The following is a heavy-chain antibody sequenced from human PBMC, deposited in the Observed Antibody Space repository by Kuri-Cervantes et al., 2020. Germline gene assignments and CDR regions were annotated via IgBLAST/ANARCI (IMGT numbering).Heavy chain of an antibody. J-gene: IGHJ4*02. D-gene: IGHD1-26*01. CDR1: GYTFTSYD. Sequence: ASVKVSCKASGYTFTSYDINWVRQATGQGLEWMGWMNPNSGNTGYAQKFQGRVTMTRNTSISTAYMELRSLRSDDTAIYYCAKAGGLSGSYSGHYFDYWGQGTLVTVSS. CDR2: MNPNSGNT. V-gene: IGHV1-8*01. CDR3: AKAGGLSGSYSGHYFDY.